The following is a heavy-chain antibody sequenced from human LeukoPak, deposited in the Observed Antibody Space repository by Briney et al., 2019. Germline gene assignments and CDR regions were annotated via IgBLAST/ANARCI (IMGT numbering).Heavy chain of an antibody. CDR2: IWYDGSNK. D-gene: IGHD2-15*01. V-gene: IGHV3-33*01. CDR3: ARGLGYCSGGSCSDY. J-gene: IGHJ4*02. CDR1: GFTFSSYG. Sequence: GGSLRLSCAASGFTFSSYGMHWVRQAPGKGLEWVAVIWYDGSNKYYADSMKGRFTISRDNSKNTLYLQMNSLRAEDTAVYYCARGLGYCSGGSCSDYWGQGTLVTVSS.